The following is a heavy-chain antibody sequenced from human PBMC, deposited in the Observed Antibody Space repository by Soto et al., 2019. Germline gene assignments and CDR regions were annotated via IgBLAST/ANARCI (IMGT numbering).Heavy chain of an antibody. Sequence: QLQLQESGSGLVKPSQTLSLTCAVSGGSISSGGYSWSWIRQPPGKGLEWIGYIYHSGSTYYNPSLKSRVTISVDRSKNQFSLKLSSVTAADTAVYYCARCASDYYDSSGYYYFDYWGQGTLVTGSS. V-gene: IGHV4-30-2*01. CDR3: ARCASDYYDSSGYYYFDY. CDR2: IYHSGST. CDR1: GGSISSGGYS. J-gene: IGHJ4*02. D-gene: IGHD3-22*01.